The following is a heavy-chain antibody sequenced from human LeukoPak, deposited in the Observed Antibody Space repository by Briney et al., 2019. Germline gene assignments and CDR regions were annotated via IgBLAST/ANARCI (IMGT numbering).Heavy chain of an antibody. Sequence: ASVKVSCKASGYTFTSYGISWVRQAPGQGREWMGWISAYNGNTNYAQKLQGRVTMTTDTSTSTAYMELRSLRSDDTAVYYCARDTMDTAMDDAFDIWGQGTMVTVSS. J-gene: IGHJ3*02. D-gene: IGHD5-18*01. CDR2: ISAYNGNT. CDR1: GYTFTSYG. CDR3: ARDTMDTAMDDAFDI. V-gene: IGHV1-18*04.